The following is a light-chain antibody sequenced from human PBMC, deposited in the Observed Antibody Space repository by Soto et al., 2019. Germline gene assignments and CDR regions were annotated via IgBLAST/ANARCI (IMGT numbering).Light chain of an antibody. Sequence: DIQMTQSPSSLSASVGDRVTVTCRASQDIGNYLCWYQQRLGKAPKLLIYDASYLEAGVPSRFSGSGSGTDFPFTISSLQPEDFATYYCQQHDSLPLTFGGGTKVEMK. CDR2: DAS. CDR3: QQHDSLPLT. J-gene: IGKJ4*01. V-gene: IGKV1-33*01. CDR1: QDIGNY.